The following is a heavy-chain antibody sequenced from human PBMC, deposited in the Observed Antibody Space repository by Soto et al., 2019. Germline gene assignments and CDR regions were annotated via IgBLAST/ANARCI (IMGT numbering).Heavy chain of an antibody. J-gene: IGHJ4*02. V-gene: IGHV3-33*01. Sequence: GGSLRLSCAASGFTFSSYGMHWVRQAPGKGLEWVAVIWYDGNNKYYADSVKGRFTISRDNSKNTLYVQMTSLRAEDTAIYYCARGLHSLFDYWGQGTLVTVSS. CDR1: GFTFSSYG. D-gene: IGHD2-21*01. CDR2: IWYDGNNK. CDR3: ARGLHSLFDY.